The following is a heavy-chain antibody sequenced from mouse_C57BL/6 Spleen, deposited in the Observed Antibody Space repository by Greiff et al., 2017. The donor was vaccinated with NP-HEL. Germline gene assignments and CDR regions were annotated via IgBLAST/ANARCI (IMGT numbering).Heavy chain of an antibody. D-gene: IGHD2-4*01. CDR3: ARNRRDYDDGGFDY. J-gene: IGHJ2*01. V-gene: IGHV2-2*01. CDR1: GFSLTSYG. Sequence: QVQLKESGPGLVQPSQSLSITCTVSGFSLTSYGVHWVRQSPGRGLEWLGVIWSGGSTDYTAAFISRLGISKDKSKSQVFVKMDSLQADDTAIYYCARNRRDYDDGGFDYGGQGTTLTVSS. CDR2: IWSGGST.